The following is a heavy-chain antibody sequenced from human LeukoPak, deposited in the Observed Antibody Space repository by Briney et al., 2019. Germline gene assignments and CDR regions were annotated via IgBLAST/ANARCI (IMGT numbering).Heavy chain of an antibody. CDR3: TRDRGFGADDY. CDR2: IHKDGSAK. D-gene: IGHD3-10*01. V-gene: IGHV3-7*01. J-gene: IGHJ4*02. CDR1: GFTFSSYS. Sequence: PGGSLRLSCAASGFTFSSYSMNWVRQAPGKGLEWVANIHKDGSAKRYVDSVKGRFTISRDNAKSSLYLQMNSLRDEDTAVYYCTRDRGFGADDYWGRGSLVSVSS.